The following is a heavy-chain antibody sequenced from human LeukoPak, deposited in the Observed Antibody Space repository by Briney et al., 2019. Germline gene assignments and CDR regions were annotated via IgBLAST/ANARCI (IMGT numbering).Heavy chain of an antibody. D-gene: IGHD2-2*01. Sequence: PSETLSLTCTVSGGSISSSSYYWSWIRQPAGKGLEWIGRVHTTGSTNYNPSLKSRVTISVDTSRNQFSLKLTSVTAADTALYYCASLSSTSCYACDYYYYYHMDVWGKGTTVTVSS. CDR2: VHTTGST. J-gene: IGHJ6*03. CDR3: ASLSSTSCYACDYYYYYHMDV. CDR1: GGSISSSSYY. V-gene: IGHV4-61*02.